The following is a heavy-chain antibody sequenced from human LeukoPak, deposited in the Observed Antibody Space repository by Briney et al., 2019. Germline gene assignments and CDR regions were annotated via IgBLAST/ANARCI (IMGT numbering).Heavy chain of an antibody. Sequence: GGSLRLSCAASGFTFSSYGMHWVRQAPGKGLEWVAVVWYGGSNKYYADSVKGRFTISRDNSKNTLYLQMNSLRAEDTAVYYCAKDLSQRWLQPAYGFDIWGQGTMVTVSS. CDR2: VWYGGSNK. D-gene: IGHD5-24*01. V-gene: IGHV3-30*02. CDR1: GFTFSSYG. CDR3: AKDLSQRWLQPAYGFDI. J-gene: IGHJ3*02.